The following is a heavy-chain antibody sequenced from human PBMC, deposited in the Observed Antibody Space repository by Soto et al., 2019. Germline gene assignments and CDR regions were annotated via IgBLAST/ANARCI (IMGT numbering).Heavy chain of an antibody. V-gene: IGHV3-64D*06. Sequence: GSLRLSCSASGFTFSSFSMHWVRQAPGKGLEYVSGISSDAFSTYYADSVKDRFTISRDNSKNTLYLQMRSLRPDETGVYYCVNQRSTVIIPPPWGQGTLVTVSS. CDR2: ISSDAFST. CDR1: GFTFSSFS. CDR3: VNQRSTVIIPPP. J-gene: IGHJ5*02. D-gene: IGHD4-17*01.